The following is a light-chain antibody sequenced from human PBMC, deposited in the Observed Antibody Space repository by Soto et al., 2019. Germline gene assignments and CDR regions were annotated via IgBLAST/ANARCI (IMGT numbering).Light chain of an antibody. CDR1: SSDVGAYNS. Sequence: QSVRDQPSSVSGSPGQSITISCTWTSSDVGAYNSVSWYQQHPHRAPQVIIYKGTQRPSGVSNRVSGSTSGNAASLTISALLADDEADYFCCSAAPESTYVFGTGTKVTVL. J-gene: IGLJ1*01. V-gene: IGLV2-23*01. CDR3: CSAAPESTYV. CDR2: KGT.